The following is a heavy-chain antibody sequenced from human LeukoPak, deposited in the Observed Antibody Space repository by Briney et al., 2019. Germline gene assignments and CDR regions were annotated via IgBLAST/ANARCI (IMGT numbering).Heavy chain of an antibody. CDR3: ARVPFDYYDSSGPFDY. J-gene: IGHJ4*02. CDR2: INSDGSST. D-gene: IGHD3-22*01. V-gene: IGHV3-74*01. Sequence: GGSLRLSCAASGFTFSSYWVHWVRQAPGKGLVWVSRINSDGSSTSYADSVKGRFTISRDNAKNTLYLQMNSLRAEDTAVYYCARVPFDYYDSSGPFDYWGQGTLVTVSS. CDR1: GFTFSSYW.